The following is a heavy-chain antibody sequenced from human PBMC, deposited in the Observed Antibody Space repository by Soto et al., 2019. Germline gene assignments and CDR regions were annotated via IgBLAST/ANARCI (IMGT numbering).Heavy chain of an antibody. CDR2: INAEGST. J-gene: IGHJ5*02. CDR1: GFAFSPYW. V-gene: IGHV3-74*01. CDR3: ARGSNTAFDP. Sequence: VQLVESGGDLVQPGGSLRLSCAASGFAFSPYWMHWVRQTPGKGLVWVSRINAEGSTIYADSVKGRFTISRDNAKNMLYLQMTSLRAEDTAVYFCARGSNTAFDPWGQGTLVTVSS. D-gene: IGHD2-21*02.